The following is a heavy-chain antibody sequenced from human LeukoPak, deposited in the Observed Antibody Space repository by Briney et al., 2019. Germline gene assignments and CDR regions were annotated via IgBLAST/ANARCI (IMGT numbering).Heavy chain of an antibody. V-gene: IGHV1-2*02. CDR3: AGGTFLRDGSHQVWANWFDP. Sequence: GASVKDSCRASGYTFTGYFMHWVRQAAGQGLEWMGWINPNNGGTNYAQKFQGRVTMTRDTSISTAYMETSRLRSDDTAVSYCAGGTFLRDGSHQVWANWFDPWGQGTLVTVSS. D-gene: IGHD2-15*01. J-gene: IGHJ5*02. CDR2: INPNNGGT. CDR1: GYTFTGYF.